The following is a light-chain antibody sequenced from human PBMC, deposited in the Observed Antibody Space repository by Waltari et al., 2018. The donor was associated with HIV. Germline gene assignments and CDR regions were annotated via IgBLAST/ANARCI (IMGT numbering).Light chain of an antibody. V-gene: IGLV2-23*02. Sequence: QSALTQSASVSGSPGQSITTSCTGTSSDVGAYTLVSWYQQPPGEVPKLLIYEVTKRPSGVSTRFSGSKSANTASLTISGLQAEDEADYYCCSYAGSGLVFGGGTKLTVL. CDR2: EVT. CDR3: CSYAGSGLV. CDR1: SSDVGAYTL. J-gene: IGLJ3*02.